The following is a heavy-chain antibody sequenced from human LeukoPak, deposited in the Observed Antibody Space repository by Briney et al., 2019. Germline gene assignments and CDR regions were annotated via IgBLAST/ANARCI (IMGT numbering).Heavy chain of an antibody. J-gene: IGHJ4*02. D-gene: IGHD3-9*01. V-gene: IGHV1-2*02. CDR3: ARDRETYYDILTGYYTSADTLDY. CDR2: INPNSGGT. Sequence: ASVKVSCKASGYTFTSYGISWVRQAPGQGLEWMGWINPNSGGTNYAQKFQGRVTMTRDTSISTAYLELSRLRSDDTAVYYCARDRETYYDILTGYYTSADTLDYWGQGTLVTVSS. CDR1: GYTFTSYG.